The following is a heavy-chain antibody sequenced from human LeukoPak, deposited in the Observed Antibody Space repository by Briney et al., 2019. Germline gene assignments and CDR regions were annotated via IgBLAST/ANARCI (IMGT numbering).Heavy chain of an antibody. CDR3: ARLDTLWFGEPSSFDY. Sequence: PTETLSLTCTVSGGSISSSSYYWGWIRQPPGTGLEWIGSIYYSGSTYYNPSLKSRVTISVDTSKNQFSLKLSSVTAADTAVYYCARLDTLWFGEPSSFDYWGQGTLVTVSS. V-gene: IGHV4-39*07. J-gene: IGHJ4*02. CDR2: IYYSGST. CDR1: GGSISSSSYY. D-gene: IGHD3-10*01.